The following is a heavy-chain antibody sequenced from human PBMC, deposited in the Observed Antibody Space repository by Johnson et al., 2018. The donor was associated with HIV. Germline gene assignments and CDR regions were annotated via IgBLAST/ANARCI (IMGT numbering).Heavy chain of an antibody. CDR3: TEALRVKGI. CDR2: IKSKTDGGTT. V-gene: IGHV3-15*01. Sequence: VQLVESGGGLVKPGGSPRLSCAASGFTFSDYYVSWIRQAPGKGLEWVGRIKSKTDGGTTDYAEHVKGRFTISRDDSKTTLFLQMNSLKIEDTAVYYCTEALRVKGIWGQGTMVTVSS. CDR1: GFTFSDYY. D-gene: IGHD2-15*01. J-gene: IGHJ3*02.